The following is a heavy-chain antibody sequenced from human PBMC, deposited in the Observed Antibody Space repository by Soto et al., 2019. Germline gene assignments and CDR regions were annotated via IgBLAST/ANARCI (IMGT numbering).Heavy chain of an antibody. CDR1: GFTFSDNW. D-gene: IGHD1-1*01. Sequence: GGSLRLSCAASGFTFSDNWMHWVRQAPGKGLVWVSHINSDGSDTTYADSVKGRFTISRDNAKNTVYLQMNSLRVEDTAAYYCARDFPGNGIDYWGPGTLVTVSS. V-gene: IGHV3-74*03. CDR3: ARDFPGNGIDY. J-gene: IGHJ4*02. CDR2: INSDGSDT.